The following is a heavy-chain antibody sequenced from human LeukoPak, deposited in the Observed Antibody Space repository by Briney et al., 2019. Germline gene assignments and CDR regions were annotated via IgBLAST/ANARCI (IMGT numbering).Heavy chain of an antibody. CDR3: GRALGSPLDF. Sequence: GGSLRLSCAASGFTFSTYWMHWVRQAPGKGLVWVSRINSDGSTTTYADSVKGRFTISRDNAKNTLYLQMSSLRADDTAVYYCGRALGSPLDFWGQGTLVTVSS. CDR1: GFTFSTYW. V-gene: IGHV3-74*01. J-gene: IGHJ4*02. D-gene: IGHD1-26*01. CDR2: INSDGSTT.